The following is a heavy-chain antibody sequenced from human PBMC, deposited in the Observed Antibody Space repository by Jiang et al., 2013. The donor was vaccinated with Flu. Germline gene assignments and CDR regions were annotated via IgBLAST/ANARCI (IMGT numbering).Heavy chain of an antibody. CDR1: GYTFTSYA. D-gene: IGHD6-13*01. V-gene: IGHV1-3*01. CDR2: INAGNGNT. J-gene: IGHJ4*02. CDR3: ARLGSSWYSRQVYYFDY. Sequence: SGAEVKKPGASVKVSCKASGYTFTSYAMHWVRQAPGQRLEWMGWINAGNGNTKYSQKFQGRVTITRDTSASTAYMELSSLRSEDTAVYYCARLGSSWYSRQVYYFDYWGQGTLVT.